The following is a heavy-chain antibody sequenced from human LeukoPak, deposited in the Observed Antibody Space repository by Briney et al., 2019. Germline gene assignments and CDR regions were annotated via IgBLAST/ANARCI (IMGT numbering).Heavy chain of an antibody. CDR2: IYYSGCT. CDR3: ARQGGSYYTPFDS. Sequence: PSETLSLTCTVSGGSISSSSYYWGWIRQPPGKVLEWIGNIYYSGCTYYNPSLRSRVTISVDTSKNQFSLKLNSVTAADTAVYYCARQGGSYYTPFDSWGQGTLVTVSS. V-gene: IGHV4-39*01. CDR1: GGSISSSSYY. D-gene: IGHD1-26*01. J-gene: IGHJ4*02.